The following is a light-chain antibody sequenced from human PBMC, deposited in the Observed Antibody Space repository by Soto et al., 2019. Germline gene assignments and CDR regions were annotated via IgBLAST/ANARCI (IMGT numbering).Light chain of an antibody. CDR2: GAS. Sequence: EIVMTQSPATLSVSPGDRATLSCRASQSVSGSYLAWYQQKPGQAPRLLIYGASSRATGIPDRFSGSGSGTDFTLTISRLEPEDFAVYYCQQYGSSPLTFGRGTKVDIK. J-gene: IGKJ4*01. V-gene: IGKV3-20*01. CDR3: QQYGSSPLT. CDR1: QSVSGSY.